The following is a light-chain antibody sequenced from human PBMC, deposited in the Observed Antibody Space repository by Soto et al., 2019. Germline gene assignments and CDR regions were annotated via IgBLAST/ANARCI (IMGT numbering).Light chain of an antibody. J-gene: IGKJ5*01. CDR3: QQRSNWPPIT. CDR1: QSVSSY. CDR2: DAS. Sequence: ESMVKQSLSTLPLSTKERATLPCRASQSVSSYLAWYQQKPGQAPRLLIYDASNRATGIPARFSGSGSGTDFTLTISSLEPEDFAVYYCQQRSNWPPITFCQGTLLEI. V-gene: IGKV3-11*01.